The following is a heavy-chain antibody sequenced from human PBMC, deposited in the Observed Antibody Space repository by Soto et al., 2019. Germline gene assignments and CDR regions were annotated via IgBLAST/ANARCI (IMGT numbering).Heavy chain of an antibody. V-gene: IGHV4-61*01. CDR1: GGSVSSGSYY. J-gene: IGHJ4*02. CDR3: ARGRSGDPRYFDY. Sequence: SETLSLTCTVSGGSVSSGSYYWSWIRQPPGKGLEWIGYIYYSGSTNYNPSLKSRVTILLDTSKKQFSLRLNSVTAADTAMYYCARGRSGDPRYFDYWGQGTLVPVSS. CDR2: IYYSGST. D-gene: IGHD3-3*01.